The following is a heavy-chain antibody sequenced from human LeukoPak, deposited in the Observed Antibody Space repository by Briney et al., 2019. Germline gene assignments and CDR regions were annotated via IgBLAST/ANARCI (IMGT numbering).Heavy chain of an antibody. CDR2: IYSGGNT. D-gene: IGHD3-22*01. CDR3: ARCYYDGSGFYYYFDY. Sequence: GGSLSLSCAASGFSVSNYYVSWVRQAPGKGLEWVSVIYSGGNTYYTDSVKGRFTISRDNPKNTLFLQMGSLRGEDTAVYYCARCYYDGSGFYYYFDYWGQGTLVTVSS. V-gene: IGHV3-53*01. J-gene: IGHJ4*02. CDR1: GFSVSNYY.